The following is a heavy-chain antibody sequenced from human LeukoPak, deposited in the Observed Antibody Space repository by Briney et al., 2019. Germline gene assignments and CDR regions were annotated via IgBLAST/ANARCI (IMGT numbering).Heavy chain of an antibody. J-gene: IGHJ4*02. CDR3: ARGSSLAAAARAFDY. V-gene: IGHV3-66*02. CDR1: GFTVSSNY. CDR2: IYSGGAA. D-gene: IGHD6-25*01. Sequence: GGSLRLSCAASGFTVSSNYMGWVRQAPGRGLYWVSVIYSGGAAYYADSVKGRFTISRDSSKNTLYLQMNSLQNEDTAVYYCARGSSLAAAARAFDYWGQGTLVTVSS.